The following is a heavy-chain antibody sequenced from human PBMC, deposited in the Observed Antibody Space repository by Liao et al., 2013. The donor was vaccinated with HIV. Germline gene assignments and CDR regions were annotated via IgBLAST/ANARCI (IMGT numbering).Heavy chain of an antibody. CDR2: ICYSVNT. D-gene: IGHD2-15*01. V-gene: IGHV4-39*07. J-gene: IGHJ4*02. Sequence: QLQLQESGPGLVKPSETLSLTCTVSGGSISSSTYFWGWIRQPPGKGLEWIGSICYSVNTYYNPSLKSRVAISLDTSKNQFSLKLSSVTAADTAVYYCARNTPGDRGGFDYWGQGTLVTVSS. CDR1: GGSISSSTYF. CDR3: ARNTPGDRGGFDY.